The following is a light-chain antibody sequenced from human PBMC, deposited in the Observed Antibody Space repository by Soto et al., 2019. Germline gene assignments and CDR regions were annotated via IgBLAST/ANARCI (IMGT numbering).Light chain of an antibody. CDR3: QQAASFPIT. CDR1: QSVSSN. V-gene: IGKV3-15*01. J-gene: IGKJ5*01. Sequence: EIVMTQSLATLSVSPGERATLSRSASQSVSSNLAWYQQKPGQAPRLLIYGASTRATGIPARFSGSGSGTDFTLTINGLQPEDFATYYCQQAASFPITFGQGTRLETK. CDR2: GAS.